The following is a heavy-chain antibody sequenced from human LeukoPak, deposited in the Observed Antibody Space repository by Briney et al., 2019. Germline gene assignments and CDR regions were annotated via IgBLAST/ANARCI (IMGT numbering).Heavy chain of an antibody. J-gene: IGHJ6*03. CDR3: ASGPGYCSSTSCYPYMDV. Sequence: PSETLSLTCTVSGGSISSYYWSWIRQPPGKGLEWIGYIYYSGSINYNPSLKSRVTISVDTSKNQFSLKLSSVTAADTAVYYCASGPGYCSSTSCYPYMDVWGKGTTVTVSS. CDR1: GGSISSYY. V-gene: IGHV4-59*01. CDR2: IYYSGSI. D-gene: IGHD2-2*01.